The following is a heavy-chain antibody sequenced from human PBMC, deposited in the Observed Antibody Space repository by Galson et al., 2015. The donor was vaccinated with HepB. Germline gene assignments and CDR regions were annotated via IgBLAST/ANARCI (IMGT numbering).Heavy chain of an antibody. CDR3: ARDLGLGPDDYIWGTPGEWFDP. CDR2: IWYDGSNK. J-gene: IGHJ5*02. V-gene: IGHV3-33*01. Sequence: SLRLSCAASGFTFSSYGMHWVRQAPGKGLEWVAVIWYDGSNKYYADSVKGRFTISRDNSKNTLYLQMNSLRAEDTAVYYCARDLGLGPDDYIWGTPGEWFDPWGQGTLVTVSS. CDR1: GFTFSSYG. D-gene: IGHD3-16*01.